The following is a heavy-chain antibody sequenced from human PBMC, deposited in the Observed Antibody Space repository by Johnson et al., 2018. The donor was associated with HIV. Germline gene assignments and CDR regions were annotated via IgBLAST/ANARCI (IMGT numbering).Heavy chain of an antibody. CDR1: GFTFSNAW. Sequence: VQLVESGGGMVKPGGSLRLSCAASGFTFSNAWMSWVRQAPGKGLEWVGRVKSKTDGGTIDYAAAVKGRFIISRDDSKNTLYLQINSLKSEDTAVYYCATEPNAFDIWGQGTLVTVS. V-gene: IGHV3-15*01. CDR3: ATEPNAFDI. CDR2: VKSKTDGGTI. J-gene: IGHJ3*02.